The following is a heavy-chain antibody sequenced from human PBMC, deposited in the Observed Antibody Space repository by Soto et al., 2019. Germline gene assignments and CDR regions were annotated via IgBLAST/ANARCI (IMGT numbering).Heavy chain of an antibody. J-gene: IGHJ4*02. CDR2: ISGGAGSS. Sequence: EVQLLDSGGALVQPGGSLRLSCAASGFTFRNHAMSWVRQAPGKGLEWVSAISGGAGSSFYADSVKGRFTISRDNSKNTVSLQLIGLRVEDTSLYYCVWGLLAYFDFWGQGTLVTVSS. CDR3: VWGLLAYFDF. D-gene: IGHD3-10*01. V-gene: IGHV3-23*01. CDR1: GFTFRNHA.